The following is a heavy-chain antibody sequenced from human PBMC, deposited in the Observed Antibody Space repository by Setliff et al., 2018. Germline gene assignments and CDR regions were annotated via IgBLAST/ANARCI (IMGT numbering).Heavy chain of an antibody. Sequence: LSLTFAVSGYSIRSGYYWGWIRQPPGKGLEWIGSIYYRGSTYYNPSLKSRVTISIDTSKNQFSLKLSSVTAADTAVYYCARDLYDYVWGTYRYHDAFDIWGQGTMVTVSS. CDR1: GYSIRSGYY. D-gene: IGHD3-16*02. CDR3: ARDLYDYVWGTYRYHDAFDI. J-gene: IGHJ3*02. V-gene: IGHV4-38-2*02. CDR2: IYYRGST.